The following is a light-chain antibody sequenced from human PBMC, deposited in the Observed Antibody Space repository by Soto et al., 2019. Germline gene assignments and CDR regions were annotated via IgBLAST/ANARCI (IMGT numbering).Light chain of an antibody. Sequence: QSVLTQPASVSGSLGQSITISCTGTSSDVGGHNYVSWYQQHPGKAPKLLIYEVSNRPSGVSNRFSGSRSGNTASLIISGLQAEDEADYYCKAYKSSRILVFGTGTKITVL. CDR3: KAYKSSRILV. V-gene: IGLV2-14*01. CDR2: EVS. CDR1: SSDVGGHNY. J-gene: IGLJ1*01.